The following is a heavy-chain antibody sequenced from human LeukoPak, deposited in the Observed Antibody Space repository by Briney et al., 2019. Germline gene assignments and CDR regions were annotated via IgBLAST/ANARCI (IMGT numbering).Heavy chain of an antibody. Sequence: PSETLSLTCTVSGGSISSSSYYWGWIRQPPGKGLEWIGSIYYSGSTYYNPSLKSRVTISVDTSKNQFSLKLSSVTAADTAVYYCARVSPRRYFEISTGFDPWGQGTLVTVSS. J-gene: IGHJ5*02. CDR2: IYYSGST. V-gene: IGHV4-39*07. D-gene: IGHD3-9*01. CDR1: GGSISSSSYY. CDR3: ARVSPRRYFEISTGFDP.